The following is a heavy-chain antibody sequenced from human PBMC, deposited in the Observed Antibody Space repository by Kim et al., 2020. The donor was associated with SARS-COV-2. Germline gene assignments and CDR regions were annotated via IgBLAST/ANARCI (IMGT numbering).Heavy chain of an antibody. J-gene: IGHJ4*02. CDR1: GLIFRDYW. Sequence: GGSLRLSCAASGLIFRDYWMSWVRQAPGKGLELVANINPDGSRQYYVDSVKGRFIISRDNAWASLTLQMDRLTVEDTALYYCATGGGDYWGQGTLLTVSS. V-gene: IGHV3-7*05. CDR3: ATGGGDY. CDR2: INPDGSRQ. D-gene: IGHD1-1*01.